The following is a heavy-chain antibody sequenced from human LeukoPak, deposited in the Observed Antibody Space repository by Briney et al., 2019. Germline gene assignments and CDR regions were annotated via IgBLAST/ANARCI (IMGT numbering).Heavy chain of an antibody. J-gene: IGHJ5*02. CDR1: GYSFTSYW. Sequence: GESLKISCKGSGYSFTSYWIGWVRQMPGKGLGWMGIIYPGDSDTRYSPSLQGQVTISADKSISTAYLQWSSLKASDTAMYYCARRRRSHGNWFDPWGQGTLVTVSS. CDR2: IYPGDSDT. CDR3: ARRRRSHGNWFDP. V-gene: IGHV5-51*01.